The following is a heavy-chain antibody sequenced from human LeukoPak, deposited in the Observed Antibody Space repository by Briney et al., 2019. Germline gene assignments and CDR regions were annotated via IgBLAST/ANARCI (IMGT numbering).Heavy chain of an antibody. Sequence: GGSLRLSCAASGFTFSRFTMSWVRQAPGKGLEWVSAISGSGGSTYYADSVKGRFTISRDNSKNTLYLQMNSLRAEDTAVYYFAKDVAYGDYGGDYYYGMDVWGQGTTVTVSS. CDR2: ISGSGGST. D-gene: IGHD4-17*01. V-gene: IGHV3-23*01. J-gene: IGHJ6*02. CDR3: AKDVAYGDYGGDYYYGMDV. CDR1: GFTFSRFT.